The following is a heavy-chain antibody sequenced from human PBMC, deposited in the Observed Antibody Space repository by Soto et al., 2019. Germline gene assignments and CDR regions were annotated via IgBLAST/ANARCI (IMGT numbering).Heavy chain of an antibody. V-gene: IGHV3-23*05. Sequence: PGGSLRLSCAASGFAFSNCAMSWVRQAPGKGLEWVSTIKTSGDTTFYADPVKGRFTTSRDDSKNTLYLQRNSLRAEDTATYYCTKDVTGDIGADFWGQGTPVTVSS. J-gene: IGHJ4*02. CDR3: TKDVTGDIGADF. D-gene: IGHD2-21*02. CDR1: GFAFSNCA. CDR2: IKTSGDTT.